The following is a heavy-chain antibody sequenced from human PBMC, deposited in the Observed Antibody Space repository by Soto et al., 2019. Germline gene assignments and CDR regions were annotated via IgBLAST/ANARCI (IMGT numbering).Heavy chain of an antibody. CDR1: GGSISSGDYY. CDR3: AREGVTIFGVVGNYGMDV. V-gene: IGHV4-30-4*01. CDR2: IYYSGST. D-gene: IGHD3-3*01. J-gene: IGHJ6*02. Sequence: QVQLQESGPGLVKPSQTLSLTCTVSGGSISSGDYYWSWIRQPPGKGLEWIGYIYYSGSTYYNPSLKSRVTISVDTSKNQFSLKLSSVTAADTAVYYCAREGVTIFGVVGNYGMDVWGQGTTVTVSS.